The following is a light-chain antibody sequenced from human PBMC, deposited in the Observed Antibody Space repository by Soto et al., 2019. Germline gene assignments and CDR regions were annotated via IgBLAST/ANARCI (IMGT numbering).Light chain of an antibody. Sequence: QSVLTQPPSVSAAPRQRVTISCSGSSSNIGSTAVNWYQQLPGKAPKLLIYYDDLLPSGVSDRFSGSKSGTSASLAISGLQSEDEADYYCAAWDGTGYVFGTGTKLTVL. CDR3: AAWDGTGYV. J-gene: IGLJ1*01. CDR2: YDD. CDR1: SSNIGSTA. V-gene: IGLV1-36*01.